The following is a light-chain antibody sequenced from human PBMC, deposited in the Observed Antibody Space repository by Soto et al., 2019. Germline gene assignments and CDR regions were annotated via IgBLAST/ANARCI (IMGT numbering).Light chain of an antibody. CDR3: ASYASSHTVL. CDR2: DVS. V-gene: IGLV2-14*03. J-gene: IGLJ2*01. CDR1: SSDIGGYNY. Sequence: QSALTQPASVSGSPGQSITISCTGTSSDIGGYNYVSWYQQHPGKAPKLMIYDVSDRLSGVSNRFSGSKSGNTASLTISGLQAADEADYYCASYASSHTVLFGGGTKLTVL.